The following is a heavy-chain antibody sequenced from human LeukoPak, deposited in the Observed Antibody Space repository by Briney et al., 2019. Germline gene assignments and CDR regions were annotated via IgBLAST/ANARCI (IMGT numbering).Heavy chain of an antibody. CDR3: ARDLGYDSSGYYPDY. CDR1: GYTFTSYG. V-gene: IGHV1-18*01. Sequence: GASVKVSCKASGYTFTSYGISWVRQAPGRGLEWMGWISAYNGNTNYAQKLQGRVTMTTDTSTSTAYMELRSLRSDDTAVYYCARDLGYDSSGYYPDYWGQGTLVTVSS. CDR2: ISAYNGNT. D-gene: IGHD3-22*01. J-gene: IGHJ4*02.